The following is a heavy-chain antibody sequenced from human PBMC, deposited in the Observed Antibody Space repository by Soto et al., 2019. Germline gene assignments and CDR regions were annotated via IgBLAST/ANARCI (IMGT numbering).Heavy chain of an antibody. Sequence: QVQLVQSGAEVKKPGASVKVSCKASGYTFTSYGISWVRQAPGQGLEWMGWISADNGNTNYAQKLQGRVTMTTDTATSTGYMELRSLRSDDTAVYYCARDYYGSGSNMRPSPNYYYFYGMDVWGQGTTVTVSS. D-gene: IGHD3-10*01. CDR2: ISADNGNT. CDR3: ARDYYGSGSNMRPSPNYYYFYGMDV. J-gene: IGHJ6*02. CDR1: GYTFTSYG. V-gene: IGHV1-18*01.